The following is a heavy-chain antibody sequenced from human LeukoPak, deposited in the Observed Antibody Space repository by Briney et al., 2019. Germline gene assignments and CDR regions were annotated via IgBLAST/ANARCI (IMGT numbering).Heavy chain of an antibody. D-gene: IGHD5-18*01. Sequence: ASVKVSCKVSGYTLTELSMHWVRQAPGKGLEWMGGFDPEDGETIYAQKFQGRVTMTEDTSTDTAYMDLSSLRAEDTAVYYCAKDLGGYSYGYYFGYWGQGTLVTVSS. CDR1: GYTLTELS. J-gene: IGHJ4*02. CDR2: FDPEDGET. CDR3: AKDLGGYSYGYYFGY. V-gene: IGHV1-24*01.